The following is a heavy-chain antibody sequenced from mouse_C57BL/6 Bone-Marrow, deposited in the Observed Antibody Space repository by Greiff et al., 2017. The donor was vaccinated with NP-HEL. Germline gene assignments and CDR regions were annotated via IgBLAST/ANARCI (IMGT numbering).Heavy chain of an antibody. CDR2: ISNLAYSI. Sequence: EVKLVESGGGLVQPGGSLKLSCAASGFTFSDYGMAWVRQAPRKGPEWVAFISNLAYSIYYADTVTGRFTISRENAKNTLYLEMSSLRSEDTAMYYCARHGYWNAMDYWGQGTSVTVSS. V-gene: IGHV5-15*01. J-gene: IGHJ4*01. CDR1: GFTFSDYG. CDR3: ARHGYWNAMDY. D-gene: IGHD2-3*01.